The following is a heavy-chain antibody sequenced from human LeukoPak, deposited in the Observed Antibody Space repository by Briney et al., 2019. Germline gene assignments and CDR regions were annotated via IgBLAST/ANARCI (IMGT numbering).Heavy chain of an antibody. CDR3: GRAYSDSLGNFYDMDV. CDR1: SGSISSYY. J-gene: IGHJ6*03. V-gene: IGHV4-4*07. CDR2: IYTSVST. Sequence: SETLSLTCTVSSGSISSYYWSWIRQPAGEGLGWIGRIYTSVSTNYNTSLKSRVPMSVDPSKNQFSLTMSSVTAVDTAGYYWGRAYSDSLGNFYDMDVWGKGTTVTISS. D-gene: IGHD2-15*01.